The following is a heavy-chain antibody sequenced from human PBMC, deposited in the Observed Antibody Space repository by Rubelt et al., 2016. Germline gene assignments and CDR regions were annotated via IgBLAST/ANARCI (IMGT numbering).Heavy chain of an antibody. CDR1: GFTFSDHD. CDR3: TTDRYSHY. D-gene: IGHD5-18*01. CDR2: IKSKTDGGTT. V-gene: IGHV3-15*01. J-gene: IGHJ4*02. Sequence: EVQLVESGGGLVQPGGSLRLSCAASGFTFSDHDMDWVRQAPGKGLEWVGRIKSKTDGGTTDYAAPVKGRFTIPRDDSKNTRYLQMNSLKTEDTAGYYCTTDRYSHYWGQGTLVTVSS.